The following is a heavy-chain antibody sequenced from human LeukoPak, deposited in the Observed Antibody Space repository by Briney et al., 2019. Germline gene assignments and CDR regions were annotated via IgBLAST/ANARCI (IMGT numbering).Heavy chain of an antibody. CDR3: VKGSGEGNSYDS. J-gene: IGHJ5*01. D-gene: IGHD3-3*01. Sequence: GGSLRLSCAASGFTFSGYAMSWVRQAPGKGLEWVSAISGSGGSTYYADSVKGRFTVSRDNSKNTLHLQRNRLRDEDTAVYYCVKGSGEGNSYDSWGQGTLVTVSS. V-gene: IGHV3-23*01. CDR1: GFTFSGYA. CDR2: ISGSGGST.